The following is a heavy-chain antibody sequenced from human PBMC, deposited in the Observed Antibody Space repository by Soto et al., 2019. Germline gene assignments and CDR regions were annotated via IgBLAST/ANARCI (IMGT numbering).Heavy chain of an antibody. Sequence: SETLSLTCTVSGGSISSYYWSWIRQPPGKGLEWIGYIYYSGSTNYNPSLKSRVTISVDTSKNQFSLKLSSVTAADTAVYYCARGTCGGDCSQDYRGQGTLVTAPQ. V-gene: IGHV4-59*01. D-gene: IGHD2-21*01. CDR3: ARGTCGGDCSQDY. CDR2: IYYSGST. CDR1: GGSISSYY. J-gene: IGHJ4*02.